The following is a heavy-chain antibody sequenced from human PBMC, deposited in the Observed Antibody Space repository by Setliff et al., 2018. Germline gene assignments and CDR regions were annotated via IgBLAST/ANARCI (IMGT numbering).Heavy chain of an antibody. J-gene: IGHJ6*02. D-gene: IGHD6-13*01. V-gene: IGHV3-49*04. CDR3: TRDDAGSWYEYYYYYGMDV. CDR2: IRSKAYGGTT. CDR1: GFTFGDYA. Sequence: PGGSLSLSCTASGFTFGDYAMSWVRQAPGKGLEWVGFIRSKAYGGTTEYAASVKGRFTISRDDSKSIAYLQMNSLKTEDKAVYYCTRDDAGSWYEYYYYYGMDVWGQGTTVTVSS.